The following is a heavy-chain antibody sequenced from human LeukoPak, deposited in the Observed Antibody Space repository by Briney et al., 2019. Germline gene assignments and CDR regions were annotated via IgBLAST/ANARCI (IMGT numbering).Heavy chain of an antibody. D-gene: IGHD3-10*01. J-gene: IGHJ3*02. Sequence: PGGSLRLSCAASGFTFSNYAMSWVRQAPGKGLEWVSGISWNSGSIGYADSVKGRFTISRDNAKNSLYLQMNSLRAEDMALYYCAKDMNYYGSGSYRWGAFDIWGQGTMVTVSS. V-gene: IGHV3-9*03. CDR2: ISWNSGSI. CDR1: GFTFSNYA. CDR3: AKDMNYYGSGSYRWGAFDI.